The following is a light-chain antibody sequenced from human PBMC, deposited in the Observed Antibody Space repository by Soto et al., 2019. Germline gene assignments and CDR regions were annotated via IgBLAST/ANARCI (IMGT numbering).Light chain of an antibody. CDR2: KAS. CDR3: QQYNSYSYT. Sequence: DIQMTQSRATLYASVGDRVIITCRASQSISSWLAWYQQKPGKAPKLLIYKASSLESGVPSRFSGSGSGTEITLTISSLQPDDFATYYCQQYNSYSYTFGQGTKLEIK. J-gene: IGKJ2*01. CDR1: QSISSW. V-gene: IGKV1-5*03.